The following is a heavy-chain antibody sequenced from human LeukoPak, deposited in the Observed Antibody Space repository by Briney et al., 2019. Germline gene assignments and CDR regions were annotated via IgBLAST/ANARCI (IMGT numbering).Heavy chain of an antibody. J-gene: IGHJ6*02. CDR3: ARDTSFTSGAHAMDV. V-gene: IGHV3-23*01. CDR2: ISGSGVNT. Sequence: GRCLRLSCAASGLTFDNYAMNLVRQAPGKGLEWVLGISGSGVNTYHADSVKGRFTISRDNSKNTLYLQLNSLSGEDTAIYYCARDTSFTSGAHAMDVWGQGTTVTVSS. D-gene: IGHD4/OR15-4a*01. CDR1: GLTFDNYA.